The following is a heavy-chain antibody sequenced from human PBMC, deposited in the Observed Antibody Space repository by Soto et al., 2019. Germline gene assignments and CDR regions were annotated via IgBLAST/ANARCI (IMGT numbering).Heavy chain of an antibody. J-gene: IGHJ3*02. CDR1: GGFISISSYY. CDR2: IYYSGST. CDR3: ARERPSYGGNSAFDAFDI. D-gene: IGHD4-17*01. V-gene: IGHV4-39*07. Sequence: SDTLSLTCTVSGGFISISSYYWGWILHPPGKGLEWIGSIYYSGSTYYNPSLKSRVTISVDTSKNQFSLKLSSVTAADTAVYYCARERPSYGGNSAFDAFDIWGQGTMVTVSS.